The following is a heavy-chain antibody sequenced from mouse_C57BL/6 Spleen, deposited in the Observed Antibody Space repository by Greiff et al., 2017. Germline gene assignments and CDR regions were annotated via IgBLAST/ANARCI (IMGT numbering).Heavy chain of an antibody. Sequence: QVQLQQPGAELVKPGASVKLSCKASGYPFTSYWMHWVKQRPGQGLEWIGMIHPNSGSTNYNEKFKSKATMTVDKSSSTAYMQLSSLTSEDSAVYYCARDDGYSFDYWGQGTTLTVSS. J-gene: IGHJ2*01. CDR1: GYPFTSYW. V-gene: IGHV1-64*01. D-gene: IGHD2-3*01. CDR3: ARDDGYSFDY. CDR2: IHPNSGST.